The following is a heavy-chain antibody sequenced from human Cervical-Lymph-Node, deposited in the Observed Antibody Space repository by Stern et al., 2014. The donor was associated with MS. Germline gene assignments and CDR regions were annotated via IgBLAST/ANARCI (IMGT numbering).Heavy chain of an antibody. D-gene: IGHD4-17*01. V-gene: IGHV3-74*02. CDR1: GFTFSSYW. CDR2: INRDESNT. CDR3: AGSYGDHYIDY. Sequence: VQLVQSGGGLVQPGGSLRLSCAASGFTFSSYWMHWVRQAPGKGLVWVSHINRDESNTSYGDSVKGRFTISRDNAKNTLYLQMNSLRAEDTAVYYCAGSYGDHYIDYWGQGTLVTVSS. J-gene: IGHJ4*02.